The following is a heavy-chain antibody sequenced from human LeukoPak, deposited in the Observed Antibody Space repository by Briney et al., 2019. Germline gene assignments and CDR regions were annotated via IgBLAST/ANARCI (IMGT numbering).Heavy chain of an antibody. V-gene: IGHV4-38-2*02. Sequence: ASETLSLTCTVSGYSISSGYYWGWIRQPPGKGLEWIGSIYHSGSTYYNPSLKSRVTISVDTSKNQFSLKLSSVTAADTAVYYCARGSAPVYATGRWFDPWGQGTLVTVSS. D-gene: IGHD2-8*01. CDR2: IYHSGST. CDR1: GYSISSGYY. J-gene: IGHJ5*02. CDR3: ARGSAPVYATGRWFDP.